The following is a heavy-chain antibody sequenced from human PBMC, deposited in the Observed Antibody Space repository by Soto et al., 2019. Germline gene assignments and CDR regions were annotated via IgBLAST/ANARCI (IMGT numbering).Heavy chain of an antibody. Sequence: SVKVSCKASGGTFSSYAISWVRQAPGQGLEWMGGIIPIFGTANYAQKFQGRVTITADESTSTAYMELGSLRSEDTAVYYCAREVRGYSYGPNDAFDIWGQGTMVTVSS. J-gene: IGHJ3*02. CDR3: AREVRGYSYGPNDAFDI. CDR1: GGTFSSYA. V-gene: IGHV1-69*13. D-gene: IGHD5-18*01. CDR2: IIPIFGTA.